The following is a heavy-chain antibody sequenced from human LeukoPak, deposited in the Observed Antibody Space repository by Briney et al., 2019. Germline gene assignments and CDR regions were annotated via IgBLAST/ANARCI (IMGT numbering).Heavy chain of an antibody. V-gene: IGHV3-21*01. CDR1: GFTFNNYN. J-gene: IGHJ6*03. CDR3: ARDSGPLSYYYYMDV. Sequence: GGSLRLSCATSGFTFNNYNMNWVRQAPGKGLEWVSSISSSSSYIYYADSVKGRFTISRDNAKNSLYLQMNSLRAEDTAVYYCARDSGPLSYYYYMDVWGKGTTVTISS. CDR2: ISSSSSYI.